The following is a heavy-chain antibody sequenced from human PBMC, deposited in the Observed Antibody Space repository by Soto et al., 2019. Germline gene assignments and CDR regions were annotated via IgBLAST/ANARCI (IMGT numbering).Heavy chain of an antibody. CDR2: IYWDDDK. CDR1: GFSLSTTGVG. CDR3: VQSRCGGDCLQSYSSHSYYGLDV. V-gene: IGHV2-5*02. Sequence: QITLKESGPPLVKPTQTLTLTCTFSGFSLSTTGVGVGWIRQPPGKALEWLALIYWDDDKRYNPSLKSSLTITKDTSKNQVVLTMTNMDPVDTATYYCVQSRCGGDCLQSYSSHSYYGLDVWGQGTTVTVSS. D-gene: IGHD2-21*01. J-gene: IGHJ6*02.